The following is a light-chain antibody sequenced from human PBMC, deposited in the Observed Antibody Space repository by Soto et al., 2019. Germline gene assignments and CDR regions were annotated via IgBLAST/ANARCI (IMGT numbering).Light chain of an antibody. CDR2: DVS. V-gene: IGKV1-5*01. J-gene: IGKJ1*01. CDR3: QQCNTFWT. CDR1: QTISRW. Sequence: DIQMTQSPSTLSASVGDRVTITCRASQTISRWLAWYQQKPGKAPKLLIYDVSSLQSGVPSKFSGSGSGTEFTLTISSLQPDDFATYYCQQCNTFWTFGQGTKVEIK.